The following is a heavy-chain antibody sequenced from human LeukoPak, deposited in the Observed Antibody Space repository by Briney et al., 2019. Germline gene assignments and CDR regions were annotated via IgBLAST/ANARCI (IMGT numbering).Heavy chain of an antibody. CDR2: ISTRSGTK. CDR3: ARDRGGYEFFDY. D-gene: IGHD5-12*01. CDR1: GFTFSNYS. Sequence: GGSLRLSCAASGFTFSNYSMNWVRQAPGKGLEWVSYISTRSGTKNYTDSVKGRFTISRDNAKNSLYLQMNSLRDEDTAVYYCARDRGGYEFFDYWGQGTLVTVSS. V-gene: IGHV3-48*02. J-gene: IGHJ4*02.